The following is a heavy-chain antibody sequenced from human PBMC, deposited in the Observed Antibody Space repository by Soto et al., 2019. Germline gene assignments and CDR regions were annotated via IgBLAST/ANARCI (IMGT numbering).Heavy chain of an antibody. CDR2: VYYTVST. CDR3: ARSVAVPCAHIDY. V-gene: IGHV4-59*01. D-gene: IGHD2-21*01. CDR1: GGSFRASY. J-gene: IGHJ4*02. Sequence: WDTLSFTCRVSGGSFRASYWSWIRQSPGKGLEWLGYVYYTVSTNYSPSLRSRVSISVDTAKNEFSMRLSSVTAADTAVYFCARSVAVPCAHIDYWGQGTQVTVSS.